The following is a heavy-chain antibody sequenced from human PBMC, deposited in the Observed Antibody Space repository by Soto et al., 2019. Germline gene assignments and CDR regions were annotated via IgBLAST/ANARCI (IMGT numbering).Heavy chain of an antibody. Sequence: QLQLQESGPGLVKPSETLSLTCTVSGGSISSSSYYWGWIRQPPGKGLEWIGSIYYSGSTYYNPSLKSRVTISVDTSKNQFSLKLSSVTAADTAVYYCASYSYYYYYGMDVWGQGTTVTVSS. V-gene: IGHV4-39*01. CDR2: IYYSGST. CDR3: ASYSYYYYYGMDV. J-gene: IGHJ6*02. CDR1: GGSISSSSYY. D-gene: IGHD1-26*01.